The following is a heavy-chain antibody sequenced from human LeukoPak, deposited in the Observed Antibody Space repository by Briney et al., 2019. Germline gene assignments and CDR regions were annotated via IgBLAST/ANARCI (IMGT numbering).Heavy chain of an antibody. D-gene: IGHD3-9*01. CDR2: INPNSGGT. J-gene: IGHJ4*02. Sequence: EASVKVSFKASGYTFTGYYMHWVRQAPGQGLEWMGWINPNSGGTNYAQKFQGRVTMTRDTSISTAYMELSRLRSDDTAVYYCARRGYYDILTGYSPGGPFDYWGQGTLVTVSS. CDR1: GYTFTGYY. CDR3: ARRGYYDILTGYSPGGPFDY. V-gene: IGHV1-2*02.